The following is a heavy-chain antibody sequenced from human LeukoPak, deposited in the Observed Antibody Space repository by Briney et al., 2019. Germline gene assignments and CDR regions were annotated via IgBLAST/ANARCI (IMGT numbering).Heavy chain of an antibody. CDR1: GFTFSRYG. CDR2: TRFDGKNK. Sequence: PGGSLRLSCAASGFTFSRYGMHWVRQAPGKGLEWVSFTRFDGKNKYYADSVKGRFTISKDSSKNTLDLQMNSLRTEDTAVYYCARDGGNYYGSGSSPNDYWGQGTLVTVSS. D-gene: IGHD3-10*01. CDR3: ARDGGNYYGSGSSPNDY. V-gene: IGHV3-30*02. J-gene: IGHJ4*02.